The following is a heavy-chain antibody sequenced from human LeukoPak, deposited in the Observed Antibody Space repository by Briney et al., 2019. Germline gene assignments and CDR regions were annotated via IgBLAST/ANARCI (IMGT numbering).Heavy chain of an antibody. J-gene: IGHJ4*02. D-gene: IGHD2-21*01. CDR1: GFTFSSYA. CDR2: ISGSGGNT. Sequence: GSLRLSCETSGFTFSSYAMSWVRQAPGKGLEWVSAISGSGGNTYYADAVKGRFTVSRDNSKNTLYLQMNSLRAEDTAIYYCAKLVSDYWGQGRLVTVSS. CDR3: AKLVSDY. V-gene: IGHV3-23*01.